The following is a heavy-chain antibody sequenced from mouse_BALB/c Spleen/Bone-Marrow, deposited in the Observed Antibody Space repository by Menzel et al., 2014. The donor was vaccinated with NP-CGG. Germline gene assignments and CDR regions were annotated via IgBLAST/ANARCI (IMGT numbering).Heavy chain of an antibody. CDR2: ISGSGSST. V-gene: IGHV5-6-3*01. Sequence: EVHLVESGGGLVQPGGSLKLSCAASGFTFSGYGMSWVRQTPDKGLELVATISGSGSSTYYPDSGKGRFTISRDNARNTLYLQMSSLKSEDTAMYYRARGRDWFDYWGQGTTLTVSS. CDR1: GFTFSGYG. CDR3: ARGRDWFDY. J-gene: IGHJ2*01. D-gene: IGHD3-3*01.